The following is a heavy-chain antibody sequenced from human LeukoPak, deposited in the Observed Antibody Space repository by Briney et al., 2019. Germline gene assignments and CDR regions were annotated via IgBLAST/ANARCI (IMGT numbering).Heavy chain of an antibody. CDR3: ARLIGEYYYDSSGYYYGAFDY. J-gene: IGHJ4*02. D-gene: IGHD3-22*01. V-gene: IGHV4-61*05. Sequence: PSETLSLTCTVSGGSISSSSYYWGWIRQPPGKGLEWIGYIYYSGSTNYNPSLKSRVTISVDTSKNQFSLKLSSVTAADTAVYYCARLIGEYYYDSSGYYYGAFDYWGQGTLVTVSS. CDR2: IYYSGST. CDR1: GGSISSSSYY.